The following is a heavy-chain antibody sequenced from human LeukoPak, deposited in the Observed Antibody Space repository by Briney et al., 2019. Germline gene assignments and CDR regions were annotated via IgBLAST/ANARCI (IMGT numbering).Heavy chain of an antibody. Sequence: GESLKISCKGSGYSFTNYWIGWVRQMPGKGLEWMGRIDPSDSYTNYSPSFQGHVTISADKSIGAAYLQWSSLKASDTAMYYCARLRRGYWYFDLWGRGTLVTVSS. CDR2: IDPSDSYT. D-gene: IGHD3-10*01. CDR1: GYSFTNYW. J-gene: IGHJ2*01. V-gene: IGHV5-10-1*01. CDR3: ARLRRGYWYFDL.